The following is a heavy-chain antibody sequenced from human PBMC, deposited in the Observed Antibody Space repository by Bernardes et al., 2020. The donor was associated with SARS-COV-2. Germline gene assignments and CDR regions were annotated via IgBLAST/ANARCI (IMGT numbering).Heavy chain of an antibody. J-gene: IGHJ6*02. Sequence: GSLRLPCAASGSTFSSDDMHWVRQATGKGLERVSAIGTAGDTYYPGSVKGRFTLPRENATNSLYLQMNSLRAGDTAVYYCARFGLHDFWSGKTDYYGMNVWGQGTTVTVSS. CDR3: ARFGLHDFWSGKTDYYGMNV. D-gene: IGHD3-3*01. V-gene: IGHV3-13*01. CDR1: GSTFSSDD. CDR2: IGTAGDT.